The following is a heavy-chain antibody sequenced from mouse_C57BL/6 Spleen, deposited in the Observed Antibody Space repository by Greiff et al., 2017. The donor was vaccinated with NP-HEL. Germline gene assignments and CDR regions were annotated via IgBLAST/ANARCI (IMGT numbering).Heavy chain of an antibody. Sequence: QVQLQQSGAELVRPGSSVKLSCKASGYTFTSYWMHWVKQRPIQGLEWIGNIDPSDSETHYNQKFKDKATLTVDKSSSTAYMQLSSLTSEDSAVYYCARMYYYGSSHRRYFDVWGTRTTVTVSS. CDR1: GYTFTSYW. CDR2: IDPSDSET. CDR3: ARMYYYGSSHRRYFDV. V-gene: IGHV1-52*01. D-gene: IGHD1-1*01. J-gene: IGHJ1*03.